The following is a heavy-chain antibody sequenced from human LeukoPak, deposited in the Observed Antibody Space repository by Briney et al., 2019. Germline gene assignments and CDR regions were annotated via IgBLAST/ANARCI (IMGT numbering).Heavy chain of an antibody. CDR1: GYTFTSYG. Sequence: GASVKVSCKASGYTFTSYGISWVRQAPGQGLEWMGWISVYNGNTNYAQKLQGRVTMTTDTSTSTAYMELRSLRSDDTDVYYCARGGYYYGSGKVGDYFNYWGQGTLVTVSS. CDR2: ISVYNGNT. J-gene: IGHJ4*02. CDR3: ARGGYYYGSGKVGDYFNY. D-gene: IGHD3-10*01. V-gene: IGHV1-18*01.